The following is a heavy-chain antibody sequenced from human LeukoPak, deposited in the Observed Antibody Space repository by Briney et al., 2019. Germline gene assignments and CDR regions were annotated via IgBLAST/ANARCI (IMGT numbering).Heavy chain of an antibody. J-gene: IGHJ4*02. CDR2: ISYDGSNK. CDR1: GFTFSSYV. V-gene: IGHV3-30*03. CDR3: ATKPIAASGYFDY. Sequence: PGGSLRLSCGASGFTFSSYVMHWVRQAPGKGLEWVAVISYDGSNKYYADSVKGRFTISRDNSKNTLYLQMNSLRAEDTAVYYCATKPIAASGYFDYWGQGTLVTVSS. D-gene: IGHD6-6*01.